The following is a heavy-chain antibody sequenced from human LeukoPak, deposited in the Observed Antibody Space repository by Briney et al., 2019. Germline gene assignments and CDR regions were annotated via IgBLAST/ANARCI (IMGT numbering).Heavy chain of an antibody. J-gene: IGHJ4*02. Sequence: GGSLRLSCAASGFTFSSYAMSWVRQAPGKGLEWVSSISGSGGSTYYADSVKGRFTISRDNSKNTLYLQMNSLRAEDTAVYYCAKGRKSGSPTSDFDYWGQGTLVTASS. CDR3: AKGRKSGSPTSDFDY. D-gene: IGHD1-26*01. CDR1: GFTFSSYA. V-gene: IGHV3-23*01. CDR2: ISGSGGST.